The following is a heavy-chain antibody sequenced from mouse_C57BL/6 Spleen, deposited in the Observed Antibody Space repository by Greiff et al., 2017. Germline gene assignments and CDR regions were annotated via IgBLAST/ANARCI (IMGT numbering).Heavy chain of an antibody. D-gene: IGHD1-1*02. J-gene: IGHJ4*01. CDR3: AREGGSPLAMDY. CDR1: GYTFTSYW. Sequence: QVQLQQPGAELVKPGASVKMSCKASGYTFTSYWITWVKQRPGQGLEWIGDIYPGSGSTNYNEKFKSKATLTVDTSSSTAYMQLSSLTSEDSAVYYCAREGGSPLAMDYWGQGTSVTVSS. CDR2: IYPGSGST. V-gene: IGHV1-55*01.